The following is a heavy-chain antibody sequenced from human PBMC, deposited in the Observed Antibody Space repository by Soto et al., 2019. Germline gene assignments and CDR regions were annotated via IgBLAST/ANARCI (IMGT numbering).Heavy chain of an antibody. V-gene: IGHV4-59*08. J-gene: IGHJ4*02. CDR1: GGSVSGYH. CDR3: ARHFSVDYFDY. Sequence: PSETLSLTCNVSGGSVSGYHWSWIRQPPGKGLEWIGYINNNGNTDYNPSLESRVTISVDRSKNQFSLKLSSVTAADTAVYYCARHFSVDYFDYWGQGALVTVSS. CDR2: INNNGNT.